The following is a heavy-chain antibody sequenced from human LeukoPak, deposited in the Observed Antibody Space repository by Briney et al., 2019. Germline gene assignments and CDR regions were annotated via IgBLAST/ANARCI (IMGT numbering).Heavy chain of an antibody. CDR1: GFTFSSFS. D-gene: IGHD6-19*01. CDR3: ARGWRWLEYYHYYYYMDV. Sequence: GGSLRLSCAASGFTFSSFSMNWVRQAPGKGLEWVSSISSSSSYIYYADSVKGRFTISRDNAKNSLYLQMNSLRAEDTAVYYCARGWRWLEYYHYYYYMDVWGKGTTVTVSS. J-gene: IGHJ6*03. V-gene: IGHV3-21*01. CDR2: ISSSSSYI.